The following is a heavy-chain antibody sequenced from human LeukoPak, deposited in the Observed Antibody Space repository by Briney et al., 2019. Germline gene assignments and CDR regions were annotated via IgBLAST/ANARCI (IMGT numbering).Heavy chain of an antibody. J-gene: IGHJ4*02. Sequence: SETLSLTCTVSGGSISNHYWSWIRQPPGKGLEWIGHIYYSGSTNYNPSLKSRVTISVDTSKNQFSLKLSPVTAADTAVYYCARAAYFSVTTYDYWGQGTLVTVSS. CDR2: IYYSGST. CDR3: ARAAYFSVTTYDY. D-gene: IGHD1-14*01. CDR1: GGSISNHY. V-gene: IGHV4-59*11.